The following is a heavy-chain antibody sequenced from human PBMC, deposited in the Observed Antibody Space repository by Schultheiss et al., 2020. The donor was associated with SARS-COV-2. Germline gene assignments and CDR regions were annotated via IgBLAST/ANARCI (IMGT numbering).Heavy chain of an antibody. CDR2: IYTSGST. J-gene: IGHJ5*02. D-gene: IGHD2-15*01. V-gene: IGHV4-61*02. CDR1: GGSISSGSYY. Sequence: SETLSLTCTVSGGSISSGSYYWSWIRQPAGKGLEWIGRIYTSGSTNYNPSLKSRVTISVDTSKNQFSLKLSSVTAADTAVYYCARGCSRYCSGGSCYPGLNWFDPWGQGTLVTVSS. CDR3: ARGCSRYCSGGSCYPGLNWFDP.